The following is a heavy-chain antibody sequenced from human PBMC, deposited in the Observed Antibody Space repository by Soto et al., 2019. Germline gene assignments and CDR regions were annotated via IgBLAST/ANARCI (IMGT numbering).Heavy chain of an antibody. V-gene: IGHV4-30-4*01. J-gene: IGHJ5*01. CDR3: ARDEYQLLSAVSWFDS. CDR1: GGSISDDSY. CDR2: IYHTGNT. D-gene: IGHD2-2*01. Sequence: PSETLALTCTVSGGSISDDSYWSWIRQTPGKGLEWIGYIYHTGNTYYNPSLRSRVSISVDKSKSQFSLKLISVTAADTAVYFCARDEYQLLSAVSWFDSWGQVTRVT.